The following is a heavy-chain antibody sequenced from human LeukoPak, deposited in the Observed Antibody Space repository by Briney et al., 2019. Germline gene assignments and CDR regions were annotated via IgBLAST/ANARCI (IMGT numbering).Heavy chain of an antibody. J-gene: IGHJ6*02. CDR3: ARNDYYYGMDV. CDR1: GFTFSSYA. Sequence: GGSLRLSCAASGFTFSSYAMHWLRQVPGKGLEWVAVISYDGSNKYYADSVKGRFTISRDNSKNTLYLQMNSLRAEDTAVYYCARNDYYYGMDVWGQGTTVTVSS. V-gene: IGHV3-30-3*01. CDR2: ISYDGSNK.